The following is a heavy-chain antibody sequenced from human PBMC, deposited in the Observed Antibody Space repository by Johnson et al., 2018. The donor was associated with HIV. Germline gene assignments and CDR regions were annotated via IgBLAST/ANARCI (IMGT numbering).Heavy chain of an antibody. J-gene: IGHJ3*02. CDR2: IHWNGGST. CDR3: AKDTYSHRLTVTESGFDI. CDR1: GFTFDDYD. V-gene: IGHV3-20*04. Sequence: VQLVESGGGLVQPGGSLRLSCAASGFTFDDYDMSWVRQAPGKGLEWVSGIHWNGGSTGYADSVKGRFTISRDTAKTSLYLQMNSLRAEDTAVYYCAKDTYSHRLTVTESGFDIWGQGTMVTVSS. D-gene: IGHD4-11*01.